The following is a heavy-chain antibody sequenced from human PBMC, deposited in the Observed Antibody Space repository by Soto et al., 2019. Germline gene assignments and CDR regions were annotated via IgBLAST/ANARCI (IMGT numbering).Heavy chain of an antibody. J-gene: IGHJ5*02. D-gene: IGHD3-3*01. V-gene: IGHV4-39*01. CDR1: GGSISSSVYY. Sequence: SETLSLTCTVSGGSISSSVYYWGWIRQPPGKGLEWIGSIYYSGSTYYNPSLKSRVTISVDTSKNQFSLKLSSVTAADTAVYYCARHSGVYYDFWSGYSTLAPWGQGTLVTVSS. CDR2: IYYSGST. CDR3: ARHSGVYYDFWSGYSTLAP.